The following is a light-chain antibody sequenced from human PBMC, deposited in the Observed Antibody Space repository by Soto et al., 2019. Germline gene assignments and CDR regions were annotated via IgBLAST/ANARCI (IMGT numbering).Light chain of an antibody. CDR1: QSVLYSSNNKNY. Sequence: DIVMTQSPDSLAVSLGESATINCKSSQSVLYSSNNKNYFAWYQQKPGQPPKLLIYWASTRESGVPDRFSGSGSGTDFTLTISSLQAEDVAVYYCQQYCSTPLTFGQGTRLEIK. CDR3: QQYCSTPLT. J-gene: IGKJ5*01. CDR2: WAS. V-gene: IGKV4-1*01.